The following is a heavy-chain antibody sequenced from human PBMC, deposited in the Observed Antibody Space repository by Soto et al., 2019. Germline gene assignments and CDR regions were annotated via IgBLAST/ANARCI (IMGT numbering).Heavy chain of an antibody. CDR2: IYYSGST. CDR3: AGCRDFWSGYCNWFDP. V-gene: IGHV4-59*08. Sequence: PSETLSLTCTVSGGSISSYYWSWIRQPPGKGLEWIGYIYYSGSTNYNPSLKSRVTISVDTSKNQFSLKLSSVTAADTAVYYCAGCRDFWSGYCNWFDPWGQGTLVTVSS. J-gene: IGHJ5*02. D-gene: IGHD3-3*01. CDR1: GGSISSYY.